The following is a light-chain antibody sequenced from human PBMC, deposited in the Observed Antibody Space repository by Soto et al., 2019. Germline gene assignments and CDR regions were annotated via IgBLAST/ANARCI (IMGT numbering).Light chain of an antibody. CDR1: SSDVGGYNY. CDR2: EVS. CDR3: SSYTSSSPYV. V-gene: IGLV2-14*01. Sequence: QSVLTQPASVSGSPGPSITISCTGTSSDVGGYNYVSWYQQHPGKAPKLMIYEVSKRPSGVSNRFSGSKSGNTASLTISGLQAEDEADYYCSSYTSSSPYVFGTGTKVTVL. J-gene: IGLJ1*01.